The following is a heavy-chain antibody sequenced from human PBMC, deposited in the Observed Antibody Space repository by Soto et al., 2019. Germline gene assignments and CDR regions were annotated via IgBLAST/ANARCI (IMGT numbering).Heavy chain of an antibody. CDR3: ARELEGGVFDI. CDR2: LSYTGST. D-gene: IGHD2-8*02. V-gene: IGHV4-30-4*01. CDR1: GGPVRDAFSY. Sequence: QVHLQESGPQLVKPSQPLSLTCTVSGGPVRDAFSYWTWIRQPPGKGPEWVGYLSYTGSTYYTPSLRNRATISVDESSILLSLRLSSVTAADTAVYYGARELEGGVFDIWGRGTLVTVSS. J-gene: IGHJ3*02.